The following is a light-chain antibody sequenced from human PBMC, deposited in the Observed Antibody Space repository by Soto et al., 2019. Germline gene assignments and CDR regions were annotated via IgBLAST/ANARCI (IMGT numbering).Light chain of an antibody. CDR1: RSDVGSGNHNL. CDR2: EGT. Sequence: QSALTQPASVSGSPGQSITISCTGTRSDVGSGNHNLVSWYRQRPGTAPKVMIYEGTKRPSGVSNRFSGSKSGYTASLTISGLKAEDEADYYCCSYAGSSAYVFGTRTKLTVL. V-gene: IGLV2-23*01. J-gene: IGLJ1*01. CDR3: CSYAGSSAYV.